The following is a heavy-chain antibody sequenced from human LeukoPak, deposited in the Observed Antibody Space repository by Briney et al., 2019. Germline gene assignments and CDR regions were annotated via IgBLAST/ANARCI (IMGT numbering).Heavy chain of an antibody. CDR2: ISYDGSNK. CDR3: AKPPEVGATVGYFDY. CDR1: RFTFSSYG. Sequence: GRSLRLSCAASRFTFSSYGMHWVRQAPGKGLEWVALISYDGSNKYYADSVKGRFTISRDNSKNTLYLQMNSLRAEDTAVYYCAKPPEVGATVGYFDYWGQGTLVTVSS. D-gene: IGHD1-26*01. J-gene: IGHJ4*02. V-gene: IGHV3-30*18.